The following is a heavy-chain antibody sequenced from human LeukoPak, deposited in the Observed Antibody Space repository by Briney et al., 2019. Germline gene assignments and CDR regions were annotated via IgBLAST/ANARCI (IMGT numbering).Heavy chain of an antibody. CDR2: TNPNNDDT. CDR3: ARLPAAISGTPYFDS. Sequence: GASVTVSCKASGYTFTVYYMHWVRQAPAQGLEWMGLTNPNNDDTKYAHKFQGRVTMTRDMSISTAYMELSRLRSDDTAVDYCARLPAAISGTPYFDSWGQGTLVTVSS. J-gene: IGHJ4*02. CDR1: GYTFTVYY. V-gene: IGHV1-2*07. D-gene: IGHD2-2*02.